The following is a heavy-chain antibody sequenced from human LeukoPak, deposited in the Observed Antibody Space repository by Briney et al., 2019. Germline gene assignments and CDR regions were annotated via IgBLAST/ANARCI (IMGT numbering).Heavy chain of an antibody. CDR3: AKDAQRGFDYSNSLEY. D-gene: IGHD4-11*01. CDR2: IWSDGSNQ. Sequence: GGSLRLSCAASKFTFSHYGMHWVRQAPGKGLQWVAVIWSDGSNQYYADSVKGRFTISRDNSNNMVYLQMNSLRVDDTSVYYCAKDAQRGFDYSNSLEYWGQGALVTVSS. V-gene: IGHV3-33*06. CDR1: KFTFSHYG. J-gene: IGHJ4*02.